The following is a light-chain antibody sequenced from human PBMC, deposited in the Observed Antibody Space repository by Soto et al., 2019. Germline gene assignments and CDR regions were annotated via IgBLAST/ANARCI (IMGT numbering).Light chain of an antibody. J-gene: IGKJ5*01. V-gene: IGKV3-20*01. CDR2: GAS. Sequence: EIVLTQSPDTLSLSPGERATLSCSANRNFDGTYLTWYQQKPGQAPRLLIYGASSRATGIPDRFSGSGSGADFTLTISRLEPEDFAVYYCQQYGSSPSITFGQGTRLEIK. CDR3: QQYGSSPSIT. CDR1: RNFDGTY.